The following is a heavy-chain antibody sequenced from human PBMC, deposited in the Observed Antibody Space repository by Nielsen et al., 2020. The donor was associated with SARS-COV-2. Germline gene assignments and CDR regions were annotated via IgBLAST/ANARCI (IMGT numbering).Heavy chain of an antibody. V-gene: IGHV1-18*01. Sequence: ASVKVSCKASGYTFTSYGISWVRQAPGQGLEWMGWISAYNGNTNYAQKLQGRVTMTTDTSTNTVYMELSSLRSEDTAVYYCARGTGTTRFFFYYWGQGTLVTVSS. D-gene: IGHD1-7*01. J-gene: IGHJ4*02. CDR3: ARGTGTTRFFFYY. CDR1: GYTFTSYG. CDR2: ISAYNGNT.